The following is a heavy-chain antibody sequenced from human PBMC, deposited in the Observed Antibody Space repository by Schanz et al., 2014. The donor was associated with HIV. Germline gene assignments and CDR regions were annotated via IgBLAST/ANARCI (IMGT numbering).Heavy chain of an antibody. J-gene: IGHJ4*02. CDR3: AKDWARTAGYCFHY. V-gene: IGHV3-9*01. Sequence: EVQLVESGGGLLQPGRSLRLSCAASGFIFNEFAMHWVRQAPGKGLEWVSTISWNSGSIAYADSVKGRFTISRDNAKNSLYLQMNSLRAEDTAFYYCAKDWARTAGYCFHYWGQGTLVTVSS. CDR2: ISWNSGSI. CDR1: GFIFNEFA. D-gene: IGHD3-9*01.